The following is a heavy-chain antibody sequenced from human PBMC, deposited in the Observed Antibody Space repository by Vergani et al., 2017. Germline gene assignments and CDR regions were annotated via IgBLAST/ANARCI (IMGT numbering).Heavy chain of an antibody. J-gene: IGHJ4*02. CDR1: GGSISSYY. V-gene: IGHV4-59*12. CDR3: ARGHRSSGCDY. D-gene: IGHD6-19*01. CDR2: IYYSGST. Sequence: QVQLQESGPGLVKPSETLSLPCTVPGGSISSYYWSWIRPPPGKGLEWIGSIYYSGSTYYNPSLKSRVTISVDTSKNQFSLKLSSVTAADTAVYYCARGHRSSGCDYWGQGTRVTGSS.